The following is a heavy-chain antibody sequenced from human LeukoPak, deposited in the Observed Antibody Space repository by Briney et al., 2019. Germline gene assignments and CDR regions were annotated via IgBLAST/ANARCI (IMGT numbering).Heavy chain of an antibody. J-gene: IGHJ4*02. CDR1: GFTFSGFG. CDR3: AKSGLNRFDY. D-gene: IGHD2-15*01. Sequence: PGGSLRLSCAASGFTFSGFGMHWVRQAPGKGLEWVAFIRFDESNTYYADSVKGRFTISRDNSKNTLYLQMNSLRAEDTAVYYCAKSGLNRFDYWGQGTLVTVSS. V-gene: IGHV3-30*02. CDR2: IRFDESNT.